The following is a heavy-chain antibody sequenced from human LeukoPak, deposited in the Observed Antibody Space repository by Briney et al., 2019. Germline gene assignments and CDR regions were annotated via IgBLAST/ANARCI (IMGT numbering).Heavy chain of an antibody. CDR1: GLTFSSYR. CDR2: ISSSSSTI. CDR3: ARIVRSSGFGAFDI. Sequence: PGGSLRLSCAASGLTFSSYRMNWVRQAPGKGLEWVSYISSSSSTIYYADSVKGRFTISRDNAKNSLYLQMNSLRAEDTAVYYCARIVRSSGFGAFDIWGQGTMVTVSS. J-gene: IGHJ3*02. D-gene: IGHD6-19*01. V-gene: IGHV3-48*01.